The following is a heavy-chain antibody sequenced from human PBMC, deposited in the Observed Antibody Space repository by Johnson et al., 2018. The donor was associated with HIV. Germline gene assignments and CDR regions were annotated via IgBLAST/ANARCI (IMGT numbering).Heavy chain of an antibody. V-gene: IGHV3-11*04. D-gene: IGHD3-10*01. CDR2: ISGSCTNI. J-gene: IGHJ3*02. CDR1: GFSCSDYY. CDR3: ARASYYYGSADI. Sequence: QVQLVESGGGLVKPGGSLRLSCAASGFSCSDYYMSWIRQAPGKGLEWVSYISGSCTNIYYADSVKGRFTISRDNAKKSLFLQMNSLRAEDTAVYYCARASYYYGSADIWGQGTMVTVSS.